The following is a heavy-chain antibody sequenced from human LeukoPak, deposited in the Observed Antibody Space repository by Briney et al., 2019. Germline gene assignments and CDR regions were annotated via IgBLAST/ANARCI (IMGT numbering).Heavy chain of an antibody. V-gene: IGHV3-74*01. J-gene: IGHJ5*02. CDR2: VNTDGRST. Sequence: GGSLRLSCAASGFAFSSYWMHWVRQAPGKGLVWVSRVNTDGRSTSYADSVKGRFTISRDNAKNTLYLQMNSLRAEDTAVYYCARGGYCSSTSCSKDWFDPWGQGTLVTVSS. D-gene: IGHD2-2*01. CDR1: GFAFSSYW. CDR3: ARGGYCSSTSCSKDWFDP.